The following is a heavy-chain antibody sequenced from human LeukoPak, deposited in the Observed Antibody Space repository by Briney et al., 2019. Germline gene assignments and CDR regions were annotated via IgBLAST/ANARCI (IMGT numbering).Heavy chain of an antibody. CDR3: ARGRALRGGLVGFDP. D-gene: IGHD3-10*01. V-gene: IGHV4-34*01. CDR1: GGSFVVNY. J-gene: IGHJ5*02. Sequence: SSETLSLTCAVYGGSFVVNYWSWIRRPPGKGLGWIGEINHSGSTNYNPSLKSRVTISVDTSKNQFSLKLSSVTAADTAVYYCARGRALRGGLVGFDPWGQGTLVTVSS. CDR2: INHSGST.